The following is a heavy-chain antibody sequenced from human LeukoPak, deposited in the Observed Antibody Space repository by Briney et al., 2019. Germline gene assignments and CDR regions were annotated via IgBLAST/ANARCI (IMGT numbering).Heavy chain of an antibody. V-gene: IGHV4-59*01. Sequence: SETLSLTCTVSGGXISSYYWSWIRQPPGKGLEWIGYIYYSGSTNYNPSLKSRVTISVDTSKNQFSLKLSSVTAADTAVYYCAREGTSEGLDYWGQGTLVTVSS. D-gene: IGHD3-10*01. CDR3: AREGTSEGLDY. CDR2: IYYSGST. J-gene: IGHJ4*02. CDR1: GGXISSYY.